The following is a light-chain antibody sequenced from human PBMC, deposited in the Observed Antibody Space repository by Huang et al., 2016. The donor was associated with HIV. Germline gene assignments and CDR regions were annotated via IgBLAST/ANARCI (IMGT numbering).Light chain of an antibody. V-gene: IGKV2-28*01. CDR2: MAS. CDR3: MQSLQSLT. Sequence: DIVMTQSPLSLPVTPGEPASIYCRSSQRLVHDNGYSYLDWYLQKPGQSPQVLIYMASVRAPGIPDRFRGGGSGTNFTLEINRVDAEDVGTYYCMQSLQSLTFGGGTRLEIK. CDR1: QRLVHDNGYSY. J-gene: IGKJ4*01.